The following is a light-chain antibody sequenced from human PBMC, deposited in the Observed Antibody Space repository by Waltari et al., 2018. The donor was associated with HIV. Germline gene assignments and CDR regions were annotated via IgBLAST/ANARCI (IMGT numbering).Light chain of an antibody. V-gene: IGLV2-23*01. Sequence: QSALTQPASVSGSPGQSITISCTGTSSDVGSYNLVSWYQQHPGKAPKLMIYEGSKRPSGVSNRFSGSKSGNTASLTISGLQAEDEADYYCQAWDRSVVFGGGTKLTVL. CDR1: SSDVGSYNL. CDR3: QAWDRSVV. J-gene: IGLJ2*01. CDR2: EGS.